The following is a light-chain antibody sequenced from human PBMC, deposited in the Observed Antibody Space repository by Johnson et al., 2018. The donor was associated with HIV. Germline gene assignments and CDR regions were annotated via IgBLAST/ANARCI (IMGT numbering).Light chain of an antibody. Sequence: QSMLTQPPSVSAAPGQKVTISCSGSSSTIGNNFVSWYQVLPGTPPKLLIYKNNERPSGIPDRFSGSKSGTSATLDITGLQTGDEADYYCGTWDTSLSAGGVFGTGTKVTVL. CDR3: GTWDTSLSAGGV. CDR1: SSTIGNNF. CDR2: KNN. V-gene: IGLV1-51*02. J-gene: IGLJ1*01.